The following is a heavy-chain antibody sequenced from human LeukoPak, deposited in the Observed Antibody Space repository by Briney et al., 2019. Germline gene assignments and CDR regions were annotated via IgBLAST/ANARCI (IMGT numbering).Heavy chain of an antibody. D-gene: IGHD1-26*01. CDR3: ALVGPTFYFDS. CDR2: ITSSSNYI. V-gene: IGHV3-21*01. CDR1: GFTFSIYS. J-gene: IGHJ4*02. Sequence: PGRSLRLSCAASGFTFSIYSMNWVRQAPGKGLEWLSSITSSSNYIYYADSVKGRFTISRDNVQNSLYLQMNSLRAEDTAVYCCALVGPTFYFDSWGQGTLVTVSS.